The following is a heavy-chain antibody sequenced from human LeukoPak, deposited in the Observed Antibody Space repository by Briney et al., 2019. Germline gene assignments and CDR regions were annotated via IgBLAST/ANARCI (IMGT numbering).Heavy chain of an antibody. CDR1: GGSISSSSYY. CDR2: IYYSGST. V-gene: IGHV4-39*01. CDR3: ARGQIAVAARWVDC. D-gene: IGHD6-19*01. Sequence: SETLSLTCTVSGGSISSSSYYWGWIRQPPGKGLEWLGSIYYSGSTYYNPSLKSRVTISVDTSKNQFSLKLSSVTAADTAVYYCARGQIAVAARWVDCWGQGTLVTVSS. J-gene: IGHJ5*01.